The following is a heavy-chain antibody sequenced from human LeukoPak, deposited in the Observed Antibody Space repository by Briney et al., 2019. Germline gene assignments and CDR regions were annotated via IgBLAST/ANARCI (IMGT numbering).Heavy chain of an antibody. CDR1: GFTFSTYA. CDR2: ITDSGGST. V-gene: IGHV3-23*01. Sequence: GGSLRLSCAASGFTFSTYAISWVRQAPGKGPEWVSAITDSGGSTYYVDSVKGRFTISRDNSKSTLLLQMNSLRAEDTAIYYCSKETPKSSNGLITIDYWGQGTLVTVSS. CDR3: SKETPKSSNGLITIDY. J-gene: IGHJ4*02. D-gene: IGHD3-22*01.